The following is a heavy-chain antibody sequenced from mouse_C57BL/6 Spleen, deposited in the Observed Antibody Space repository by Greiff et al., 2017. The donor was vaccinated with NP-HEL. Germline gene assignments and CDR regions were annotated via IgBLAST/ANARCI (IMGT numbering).Heavy chain of an antibody. J-gene: IGHJ2*01. V-gene: IGHV1-15*01. CDR2: IDPETGGT. CDR1: GYTFTDYD. Sequence: QVQLQQSGAELVRPGASVTLSCKASGYTFTDYDMHWVKQTPVHGLEWIGAIDPETGGTAYNQKFKGKAILTADKSSSTAYMELRSLTSEDSAVYYCTRWGREGYFDYWGQGTTLTVSS. CDR3: TRWGREGYFDY.